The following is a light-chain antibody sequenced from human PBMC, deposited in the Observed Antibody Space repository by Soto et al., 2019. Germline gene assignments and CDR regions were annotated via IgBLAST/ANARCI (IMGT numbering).Light chain of an antibody. CDR2: GAS. Sequence: ESLLTQSPGTLSLSPGERATLSCRASQSVSPISLAWSQQRPGQSPRLLIYGASSRATGIPDRFSGRGSGTDFPLIISRLEPEDFAVYYCQQFAGSFGGGTKVDI. CDR1: QSVSPIS. V-gene: IGKV3-20*01. J-gene: IGKJ4*02. CDR3: QQFAGS.